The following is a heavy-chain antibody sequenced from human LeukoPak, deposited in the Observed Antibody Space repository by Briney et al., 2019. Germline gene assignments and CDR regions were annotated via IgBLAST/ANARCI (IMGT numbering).Heavy chain of an antibody. D-gene: IGHD3-22*01. CDR1: GFTFSSYG. Sequence: PGGSLRLSCAASGFTFSSYGMHWVRQAPGKGLEWVAFIRYDGSNKYYADSVKGRFTISRDNSKNTLYLQMNSLRAEDTAVYYCAAPADYYDSSGGDYWGQGTLVTVSS. J-gene: IGHJ4*02. V-gene: IGHV3-30*02. CDR3: AAPADYYDSSGGDY. CDR2: IRYDGSNK.